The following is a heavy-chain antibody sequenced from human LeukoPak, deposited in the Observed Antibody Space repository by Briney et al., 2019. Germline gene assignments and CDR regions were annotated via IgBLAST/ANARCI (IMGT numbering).Heavy chain of an antibody. V-gene: IGHV4-39*01. D-gene: IGHD1-1*01. CDR2: IYYSGST. Sequence: SETLSLTCTVSGGSISSYYWGWIRQPPGKGLEWIGTIYYSGSTYYNPSLKSRVTISVDTSKNQFSLKLSSVTAADTAVYYCARRTARGRFDPWGQGTLVTVSS. J-gene: IGHJ5*02. CDR1: GGSISSYY. CDR3: ARRTARGRFDP.